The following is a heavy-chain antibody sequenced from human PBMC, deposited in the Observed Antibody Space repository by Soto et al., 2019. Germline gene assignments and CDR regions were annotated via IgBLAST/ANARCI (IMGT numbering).Heavy chain of an antibody. V-gene: IGHV3-49*03. Sequence: PGGSLRLSCTASGFTFGDYAMSWFRQAPGKGLEWVGFIRSKAYGGTTEYAASVKGRFTISRDDSKSIAYLQMNSLKTEDTAVYYCTSGDYDILTGYYKGFDYWGQGTLVTVSS. CDR3: TSGDYDILTGYYKGFDY. J-gene: IGHJ4*02. D-gene: IGHD3-9*01. CDR1: GFTFGDYA. CDR2: IRSKAYGGTT.